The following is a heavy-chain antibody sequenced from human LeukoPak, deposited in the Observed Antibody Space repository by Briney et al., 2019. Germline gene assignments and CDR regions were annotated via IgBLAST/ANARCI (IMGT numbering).Heavy chain of an antibody. D-gene: IGHD3-22*01. CDR1: GGSISSYY. V-gene: IGHV4-59*01. CDR2: IYYSGST. J-gene: IGHJ4*02. Sequence: SETLSLTCTVSGGSISSYYWSWIRQPPGKGLEWIGYIYYSGSTNYNPSLKSRVTISVDTSKNQFSLKLSSVTAADTAVYYCARAHSGYSIDYWGQGTLVTVSS. CDR3: ARAHSGYSIDY.